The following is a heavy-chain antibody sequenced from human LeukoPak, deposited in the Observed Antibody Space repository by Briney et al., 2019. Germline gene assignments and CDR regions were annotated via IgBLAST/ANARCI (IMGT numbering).Heavy chain of an antibody. D-gene: IGHD2-15*01. CDR1: GDSISSYY. Sequence: SETLSLTCTVSGDSISSYYWSWIRQPAGKGLEWIGRIYTSGSTNYSPSLKSRVTMSVDTSNKWFSLKLSSVTAADTAVYYCARGRSARYCSGGSCYSFDYWGQGTLVTVSS. V-gene: IGHV4-4*07. J-gene: IGHJ4*02. CDR3: ARGRSARYCSGGSCYSFDY. CDR2: IYTSGST.